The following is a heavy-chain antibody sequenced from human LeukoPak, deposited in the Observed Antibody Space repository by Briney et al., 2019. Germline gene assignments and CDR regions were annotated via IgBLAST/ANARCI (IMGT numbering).Heavy chain of an antibody. CDR2: ISYDGSNK. J-gene: IGHJ4*02. CDR1: GFTFSSYA. V-gene: IGHV3-30-3*01. CDR3: ARELDTLPDY. Sequence: GRSLRLSGAASGFTFSSYAMHWVRQAPGKGLEWVAVISYDGSNKYYADSVKGRFTISRDNSKNTLYLQMNSLRAEDTAVYYCARELDTLPDYWGQGTLVTVSS. D-gene: IGHD2-15*01.